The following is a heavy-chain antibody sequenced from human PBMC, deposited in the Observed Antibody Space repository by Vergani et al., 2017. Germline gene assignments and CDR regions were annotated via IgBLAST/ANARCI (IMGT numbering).Heavy chain of an antibody. V-gene: IGHV3-9*01. J-gene: IGHJ4*02. CDR2: ISWNSGSI. D-gene: IGHD4-17*01. Sequence: EVQLVESGGGLVQPGRSLRLSCAASGFTFDDYAMHWVRQAPGKGLEWVSGISWNSGSIGYVDSVKGRFTISRDNAKNSLYLQMNSLRAEDTALYYCAKDRYGDSDGLFDYWGQGTLVTVSS. CDR1: GFTFDDYA. CDR3: AKDRYGDSDGLFDY.